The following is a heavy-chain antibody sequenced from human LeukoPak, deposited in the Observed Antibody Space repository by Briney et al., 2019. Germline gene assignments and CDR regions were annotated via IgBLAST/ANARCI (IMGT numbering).Heavy chain of an antibody. J-gene: IGHJ2*01. V-gene: IGHV3-7*03. CDR2: INHNGNVN. Sequence: GGSLRLSCAASGFTFSSYWMNWARQAPGKGLEWVASINHNGNVNYYVDSVKGRFTISRDNAKNSLYLQMSNLRAEDTAVYYCVKSGGYATAIRYFDLWGRGTLVTVSS. CDR1: GFTFSSYW. CDR3: VKSGGYATAIRYFDL. D-gene: IGHD2-21*02.